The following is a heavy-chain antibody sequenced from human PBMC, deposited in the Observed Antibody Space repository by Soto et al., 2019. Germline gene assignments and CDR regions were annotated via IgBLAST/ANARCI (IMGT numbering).Heavy chain of an antibody. CDR2: ISYDGSNK. V-gene: IGHV3-30*03. Sequence: GGSLRLSCAASGFTFSSYGMHWVRQAPGKGLEWVAVISYDGSNKYYADSVKGRFTISRDNSKNTLYLQMNSLRAEDTAVYYCARGGQLRGGMDVWGQGTTVTVSS. CDR3: ARGGQLRGGMDV. CDR1: GFTFSSYG. J-gene: IGHJ6*02. D-gene: IGHD1-1*01.